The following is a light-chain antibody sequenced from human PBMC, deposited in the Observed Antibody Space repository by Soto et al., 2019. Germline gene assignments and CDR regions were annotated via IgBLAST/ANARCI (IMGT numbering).Light chain of an antibody. CDR1: QSISSY. J-gene: IGKJ1*01. V-gene: IGKV1-39*01. CDR3: QQSYSTPWT. Sequence: DIQMTQSPPSLSASVGDRVTITCRASQSISSYLNWYQQKPGKAPKLLIYAASSLQSGVPSRFSGSGSGTDFTLTISSLQPEDLANYYCQQSYSTPWTFGQGTKV. CDR2: AAS.